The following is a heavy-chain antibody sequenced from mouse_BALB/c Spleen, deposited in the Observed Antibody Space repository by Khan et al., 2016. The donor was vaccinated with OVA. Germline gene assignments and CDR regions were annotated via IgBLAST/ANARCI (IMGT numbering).Heavy chain of an antibody. CDR1: GYTFTTAG. J-gene: IGHJ4*01. D-gene: IGHD1-1*01. CDR2: INTHSGVP. Sequence: QIQLVQSGPELKKPGETVRISCKASGYTFTTAGIQWVQKMPGKGLKWIGWINTHSGVPKYAEDFKGRFAFSLEISVNTAYLQITNLKNEDTAPYCVARGGGDYCRKDGGAMGYWGQGTSVTVSS. V-gene: IGHV9-4*02. CDR3: ARGGGDYCRKDGGAMGY.